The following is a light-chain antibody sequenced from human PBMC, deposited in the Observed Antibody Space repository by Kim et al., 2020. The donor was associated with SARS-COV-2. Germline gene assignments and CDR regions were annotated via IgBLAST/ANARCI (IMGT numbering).Light chain of an antibody. CDR2: GAS. V-gene: IGKV3-20*01. J-gene: IGKJ4*01. Sequence: SPGERATLSCRASQSVSSSYAAWYQQKPGQAPRLLIYGASSRATGIPDRFSGSGSGTVFTITISRLEPEDSAVYYCQQYGSPLLTFGGGTKLDIK. CDR1: QSVSSSY. CDR3: QQYGSPLLT.